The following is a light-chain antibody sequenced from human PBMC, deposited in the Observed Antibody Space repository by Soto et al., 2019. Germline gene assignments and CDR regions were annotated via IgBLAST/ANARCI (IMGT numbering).Light chain of an antibody. Sequence: EVVLTQSPATLSVSPGERATLSCRASQTVGTYLAWYQQRPGQAPRLLIYGASTRATGIPARFSGSGSGSEFTLTISSLQSDDFAVYYCQQYNKWPLFTFGPGTRVDNK. CDR3: QQYNKWPLFT. CDR1: QTVGTY. CDR2: GAS. V-gene: IGKV3-15*01. J-gene: IGKJ3*01.